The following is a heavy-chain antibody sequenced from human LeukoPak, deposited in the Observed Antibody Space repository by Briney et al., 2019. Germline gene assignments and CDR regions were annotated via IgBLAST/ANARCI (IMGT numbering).Heavy chain of an antibody. J-gene: IGHJ4*02. CDR1: GGSFSGYY. CDR3: ARGQSRYYGGPGY. D-gene: IGHD4-23*01. Sequence: SETLSLTCAVYGGSFSGYYWSWIRQPPGKGLERIGEINHSGSTNYNPSLKSRVTISVDTSKNQFSLKLSSVTAADTAVYYCARGQSRYYGGPGYWGQGTLVTVSS. V-gene: IGHV4-34*01. CDR2: INHSGST.